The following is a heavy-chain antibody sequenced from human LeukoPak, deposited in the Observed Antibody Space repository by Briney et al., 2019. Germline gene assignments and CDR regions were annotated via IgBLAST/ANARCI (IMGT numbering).Heavy chain of an antibody. CDR2: SNWNGGNT. D-gene: IGHD1-7*01. CDR1: GFNFDDYG. V-gene: IGHV3-20*04. J-gene: IGHJ4*02. CDR3: ARSSRELGGYAPWELMPPFDY. Sequence: GGSLRLSCAASGFNFDDYGMSWVRQAPGKGLEWVSGSNWNGGNTGYADSVKGRFTISRDNSKNTLYLQMNSLRVEDTAVYYCARSSRELGGYAPWELMPPFDYWGQGTLVTVSS.